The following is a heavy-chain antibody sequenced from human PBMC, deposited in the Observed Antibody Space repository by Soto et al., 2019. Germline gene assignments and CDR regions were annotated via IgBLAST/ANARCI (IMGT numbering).Heavy chain of an antibody. CDR2: IYYSGST. CDR1: GGSISSGGYY. D-gene: IGHD2-15*01. V-gene: IGHV4-31*03. CDR3: ARDEGRYCSGGSCYGGDIWFDP. J-gene: IGHJ5*02. Sequence: QVQLQESGPGLVKPSQTLSLTCTVSGGSISSGGYYWSWIRQHPGKGLEWIGYIYYSGSTYYNPSLKSRRTISVDTSKNQFSLKLSSVTAADTAVYYCARDEGRYCSGGSCYGGDIWFDPWGQGTLVTVSS.